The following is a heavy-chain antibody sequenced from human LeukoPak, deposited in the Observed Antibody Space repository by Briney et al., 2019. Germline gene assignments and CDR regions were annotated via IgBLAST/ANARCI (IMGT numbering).Heavy chain of an antibody. D-gene: IGHD3-10*01. J-gene: IGHJ6*03. CDR2: IYYSGST. CDR3: ARGSGELYYYYMDV. Sequence: PSETLSLTCTVSGGSISSYYWSWIRQPPGKGLEWIGYIYYSGSTNYNPSLKSRVTISVDTSKNQFSLKLSSVTAADTAVYYCARGSGELYYYYMDVWGKGTTVTVSS. CDR1: GGSISSYY. V-gene: IGHV4-59*08.